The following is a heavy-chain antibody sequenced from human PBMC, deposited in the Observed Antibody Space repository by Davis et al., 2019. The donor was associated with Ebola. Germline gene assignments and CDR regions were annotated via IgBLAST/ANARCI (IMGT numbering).Heavy chain of an antibody. CDR2: ISNSGST. CDR3: ARIPEYCETPGCFDYAFDI. D-gene: IGHD2/OR15-2a*01. CDR1: GASISTGDYY. Sequence: PSETLSLTCSVSGASISTGDYYWSWIRQPPGNGLEWIAYISNSGSTYYNPSLKSRLSMSLDTSKNQFSLNLRSVTAADAAVYYCARIPEYCETPGCFDYAFDIWGQGTRITISS. V-gene: IGHV4-30-4*01. J-gene: IGHJ3*02.